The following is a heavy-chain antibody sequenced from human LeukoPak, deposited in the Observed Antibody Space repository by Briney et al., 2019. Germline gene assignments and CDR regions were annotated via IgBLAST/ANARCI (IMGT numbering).Heavy chain of an antibody. J-gene: IGHJ4*02. Sequence: SETLSLTRAVYGGSFSGYYWSWIRQPPGKGLEWIGEINHSGSTNYNPSLKSRVTISVDTSKNQFSLKLSSVTAADTAVYYCARGSTFYYYDSSGCYHPNYYFDYWGQGTLVTVSS. D-gene: IGHD3-22*01. CDR3: ARGSTFYYYDSSGCYHPNYYFDY. V-gene: IGHV4-34*01. CDR2: INHSGST. CDR1: GGSFSGYY.